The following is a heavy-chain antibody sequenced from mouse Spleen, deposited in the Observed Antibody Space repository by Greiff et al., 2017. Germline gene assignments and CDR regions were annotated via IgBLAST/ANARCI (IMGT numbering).Heavy chain of an antibody. J-gene: IGHJ4*01. CDR3: ARSGIYYGYGAMDY. CDR1: GYAFSSYW. Sequence: QVQLKESGAELVKPGASVKISCKASGYAFSSYWMNWVKQRPGKGLEWIGQIYPGDGDTNYNGKFKGKATLTADKSSSTAYMQLSSLTSEDSAVYFCARSGIYYGYGAMDYWGQGTSVTVSS. D-gene: IGHD2-2*01. V-gene: IGHV1-80*01. CDR2: IYPGDGDT.